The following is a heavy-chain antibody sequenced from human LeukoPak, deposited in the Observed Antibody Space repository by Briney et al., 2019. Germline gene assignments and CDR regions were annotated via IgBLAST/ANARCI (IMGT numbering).Heavy chain of an antibody. V-gene: IGHV3-74*01. Sequence: GGSLRLSCAASGFTFSSYWMHWVRQPPGKGLVWVSRINNDGSSTRNADAVKGRFTISRDNAKNTLYLQMNSLRPEDTAVYYCVRGDTYDYYYYGMDVWGQGTTVTVSS. CDR2: INNDGSST. J-gene: IGHJ6*02. D-gene: IGHD3-22*01. CDR1: GFTFSSYW. CDR3: VRGDTYDYYYYGMDV.